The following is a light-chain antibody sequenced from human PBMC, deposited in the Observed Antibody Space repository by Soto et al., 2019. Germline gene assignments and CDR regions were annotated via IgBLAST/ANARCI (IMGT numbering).Light chain of an antibody. CDR1: QSVSSN. CDR3: QQYNDWPLT. J-gene: IGKJ1*01. Sequence: EILMTQSPATLSVSPGERVTLSCRASQSVSSNLAWYQQKPGQAPRLLLYGASTRATGIPARFSGSGSGTEFTLTISSLQSEDFEVYYCQQYNDWPLTFGQGTKVAIK. V-gene: IGKV3-15*01. CDR2: GAS.